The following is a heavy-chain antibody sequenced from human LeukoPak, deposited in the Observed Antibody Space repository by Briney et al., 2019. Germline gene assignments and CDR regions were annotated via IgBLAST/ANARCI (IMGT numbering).Heavy chain of an antibody. CDR2: ISAYNGNT. Sequence: ASVKVSCKASGYTFTSYGISWVRQAPGQGLEWVGWISAYNGNTNYAQKLQGRVTMTTDTSTSTAYMELRSLRSDDTAVYYCARVLCSSTSCYLDYWGQGTLVTVSS. D-gene: IGHD2-2*01. V-gene: IGHV1-18*01. CDR1: GYTFTSYG. CDR3: ARVLCSSTSCYLDY. J-gene: IGHJ4*02.